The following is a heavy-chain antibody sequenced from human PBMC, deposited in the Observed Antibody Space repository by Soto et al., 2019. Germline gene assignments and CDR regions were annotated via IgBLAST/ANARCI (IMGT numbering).Heavy chain of an antibody. CDR3: ARDGDCSGGSCYSSRWFDP. V-gene: IGHV4-31*03. Sequence: QVQLQESGPGLVKPSQTLSLTCTVSGGSISSGGYYCSWIRQHPGKGLEWIGYIYYSGSTYYNPSLKSRVTISVDTSKNQFSLKLSSVAAADTAVYYCARDGDCSGGSCYSSRWFDPWGQGTLVTVSS. J-gene: IGHJ5*02. D-gene: IGHD2-15*01. CDR2: IYYSGST. CDR1: GGSISSGGYY.